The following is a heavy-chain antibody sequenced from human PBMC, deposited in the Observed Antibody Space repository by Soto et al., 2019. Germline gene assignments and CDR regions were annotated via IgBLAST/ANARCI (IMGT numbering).Heavy chain of an antibody. CDR1: GGSISSYH. D-gene: IGHD3-10*01. CDR2: IYYSGST. V-gene: IGHV4-59*08. J-gene: IGHJ4*02. CDR3: ARHNYGSGSTYFDY. Sequence: AETLSLTCTVSGGSISSYHWSWIRQPPGKGLEWIGYIYYSGSTNYNPSLKSRVTISVDTSKNQFSLKLDSMTAADTAVYYCARHNYGSGSTYFDYWGQGTLVTVSS.